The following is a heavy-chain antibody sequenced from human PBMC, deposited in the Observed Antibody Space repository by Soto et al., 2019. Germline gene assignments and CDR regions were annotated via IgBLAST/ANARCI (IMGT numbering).Heavy chain of an antibody. CDR2: FDPEDGET. CDR3: ATAPVGCSSTSCSFDY. Sequence: ASVKVSCKVSGYTLTELSMHWVRQAPGKGLEWMGGFDPEDGETIYAQKFQGRVTMTEDTSTDTAYMELSSLRSEDTAVYYCATAPVGCSSTSCSFDYWGQGTLVTVSS. J-gene: IGHJ4*02. D-gene: IGHD2-2*01. V-gene: IGHV1-24*01. CDR1: GYTLTELS.